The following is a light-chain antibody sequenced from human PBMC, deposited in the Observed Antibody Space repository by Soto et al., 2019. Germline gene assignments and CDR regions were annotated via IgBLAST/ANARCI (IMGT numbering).Light chain of an antibody. CDR3: QQSYSSPWT. V-gene: IGKV1-39*01. J-gene: IGKJ1*01. CDR1: QSINSY. Sequence: DIQMTQSPSSLSASVGDRVTIICRASQSINSYLNWYQQKPGKAPKFLIYAASSLQSGVPSRFSGSGSGTDFTLTISSLQSEDCATYYCQQSYSSPWTFGQGSKVEI. CDR2: AAS.